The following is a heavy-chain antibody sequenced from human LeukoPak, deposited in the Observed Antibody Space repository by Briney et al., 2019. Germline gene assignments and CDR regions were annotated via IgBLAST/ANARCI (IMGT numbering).Heavy chain of an antibody. V-gene: IGHV3-23*03. CDR1: GFTFSSYA. CDR3: ARGNGATDY. D-gene: IGHD4-17*01. CDR2: IYSGGST. Sequence: GGSLRLSCAASGFTFSSYAMSWVRQAPGKGLEWVSIIYSGGSTYYADSVTGRFTISRDNSKNTLYLQMNSLRAEDTAVYYCARGNGATDYWGQGTLVTVSS. J-gene: IGHJ4*02.